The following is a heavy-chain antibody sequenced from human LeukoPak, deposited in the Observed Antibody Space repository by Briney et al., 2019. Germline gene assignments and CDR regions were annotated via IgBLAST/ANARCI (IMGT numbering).Heavy chain of an antibody. V-gene: IGHV3-30*02. CDR3: AKTSDQLLYSKFDY. Sequence: GSLRLSCAASGFTFSTYGIHWVRQAPGKGLEWVAFIQYDGSYKFYADSVQGRFSISRDNSKNTLFLQMNSLRAEDTAVYYCAKTSDQLLYSKFDYWGQGTLVTVSS. J-gene: IGHJ4*02. CDR1: GFTFSTYG. D-gene: IGHD2-2*02. CDR2: IQYDGSYK.